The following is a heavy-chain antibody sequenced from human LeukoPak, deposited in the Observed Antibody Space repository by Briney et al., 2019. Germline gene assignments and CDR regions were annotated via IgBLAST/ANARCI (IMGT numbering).Heavy chain of an antibody. V-gene: IGHV3-7*01. J-gene: IGHJ4*02. CDR3: VRESRPGGAMGLYHNLDY. D-gene: IGHD1-1*01. CDR2: IKEDGTEK. Sequence: GGSLRLSCAASGFTFSSYSMNWVRQTPGRGLEWVANIKEDGTEKNLVDSVKGRFTISRDNTKNLLFLEMNNLRGDDTAIYYCVRESRPGGAMGLYHNLDYWGQGTLVAVSS. CDR1: GFTFSSYS.